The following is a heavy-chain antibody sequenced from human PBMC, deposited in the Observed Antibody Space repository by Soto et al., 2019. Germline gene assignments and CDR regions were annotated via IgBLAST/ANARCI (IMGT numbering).Heavy chain of an antibody. Sequence: GASVKVSCKASGYTFTSYAMHWVRQAPGQRLEWMGWINAGNGNTKYSQKFQGRVTITRDTSASTAYMELSSLRSEDTAVYYCARGQWELKGDFYYWRQGTPVTVSS. CDR3: ARGQWELKGDFYY. J-gene: IGHJ4*02. CDR2: INAGNGNT. CDR1: GYTFTSYA. V-gene: IGHV1-3*01. D-gene: IGHD1-26*01.